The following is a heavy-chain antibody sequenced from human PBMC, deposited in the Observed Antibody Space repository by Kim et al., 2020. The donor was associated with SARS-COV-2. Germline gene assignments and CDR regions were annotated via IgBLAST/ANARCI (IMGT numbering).Heavy chain of an antibody. CDR3: ATLSVFGELFDY. CDR1: GYTLTELS. V-gene: IGHV1-24*01. J-gene: IGHJ4*02. Sequence: ASVKVSCKVSGYTLTELSMHWVRQAPGKGLEWMGGFDPEDGETIYAQKFQGRVTMTEDTSTDTAYMELSSLRSEDTAVYYCATLSVFGELFDYWGQGTLVTVSS. CDR2: FDPEDGET. D-gene: IGHD3-10*02.